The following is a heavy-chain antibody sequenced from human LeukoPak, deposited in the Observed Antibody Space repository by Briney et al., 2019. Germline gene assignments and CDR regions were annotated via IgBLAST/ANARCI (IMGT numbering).Heavy chain of an antibody. CDR3: ARESDRYCSSTSCPNWYDP. Sequence: SETLSLTCTVSGGSISSRSYYWGWIRQPPGTGLEWIGSIYYSGSTYYNPSLKSRVTISVDTSKNQFSLRLSSVTAADTAVYYCARESDRYCSSTSCPNWYDPWGQGTLVTVSS. V-gene: IGHV4-39*07. J-gene: IGHJ5*02. CDR1: GGSISSRSYY. CDR2: IYYSGST. D-gene: IGHD2-2*01.